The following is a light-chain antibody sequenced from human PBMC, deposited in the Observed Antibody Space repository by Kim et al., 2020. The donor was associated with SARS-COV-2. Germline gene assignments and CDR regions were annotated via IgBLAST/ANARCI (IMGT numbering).Light chain of an antibody. J-gene: IGLJ2*01. CDR2: GNN. CDR3: QSYDRSLRGSRV. Sequence: VTISCTGNSSNIGPAYAVHWYQQLPGTAPKLLIYGNNNRPSGVPDRFSGSKSGSSASLAIAGLQAEDEADYYCQSYDRSLRGSRVFGGGTQLTVL. CDR1: SSNIGPAYA. V-gene: IGLV1-40*01.